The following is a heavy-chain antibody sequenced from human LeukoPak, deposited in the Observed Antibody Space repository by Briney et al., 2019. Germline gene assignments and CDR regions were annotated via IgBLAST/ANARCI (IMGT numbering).Heavy chain of an antibody. CDR3: AKGGRGFGELVYYYYGMDA. Sequence: GGSLTLSCAASGFTFSSYAMSWVRQAPGKGLEWVSAISGSGGSTYYADSVKGQFTISRDNSKNTLYLQMNSLRAEDTAVYYCAKGGRGFGELVYYYYGMDAWGKGTTVTVSS. CDR1: GFTFSSYA. CDR2: ISGSGGST. J-gene: IGHJ6*04. D-gene: IGHD3-10*01. V-gene: IGHV3-23*01.